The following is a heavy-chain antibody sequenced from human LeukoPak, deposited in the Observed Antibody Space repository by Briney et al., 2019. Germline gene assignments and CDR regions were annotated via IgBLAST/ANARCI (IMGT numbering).Heavy chain of an antibody. CDR2: ITGDGGTT. CDR1: GFTFSSYS. CDR3: VRQAVADVFFDS. D-gene: IGHD6-13*01. J-gene: IGHJ4*02. V-gene: IGHV3-64D*06. Sequence: PGGSLRLSCSASGFTFSSYSMHWVRQARGEGLKYISVITGDGGTTYYADFVKGRFTISRDNSKNTLYLQMSSLRTGDTAVYYCVRQAVADVFFDSWGQGTLVTVSS.